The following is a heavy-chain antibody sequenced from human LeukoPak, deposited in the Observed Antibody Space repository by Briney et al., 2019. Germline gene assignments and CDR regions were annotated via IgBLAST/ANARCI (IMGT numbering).Heavy chain of an antibody. CDR1: GYTFTSYY. CDR3: ARGSSITIFGVAWDY. J-gene: IGHJ4*02. V-gene: IGHV1-46*01. D-gene: IGHD3-3*01. Sequence: ASVKVSCKASGYTFTSYYMHWVRQAPGQGLEWMGIINPSGGSTSYAQKFQGRVTMTRDMSTSTVYMDLSSLRSEDTAVYYCARGSSITIFGVAWDYWGQGTLVTVSS. CDR2: INPSGGST.